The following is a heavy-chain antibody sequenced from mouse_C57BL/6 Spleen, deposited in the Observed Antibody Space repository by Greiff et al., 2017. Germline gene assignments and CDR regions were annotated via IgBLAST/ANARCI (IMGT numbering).Heavy chain of an antibody. CDR2: IRSKSNNYAT. J-gene: IGHJ4*01. D-gene: IGHD2-4*01. CDR3: VRQGDYVYAMDY. Sequence: EVQRVESGGGLVQPKGSLKLSCAASGFSFNTYAMNWVRQAPGKGLEWVARIRSKSNNYATYYADSVKDRFTISRDDSESMLYLQMNNLKTEDTAMYYCVRQGDYVYAMDYWGQGTSVTVSS. V-gene: IGHV10-1*01. CDR1: GFSFNTYA.